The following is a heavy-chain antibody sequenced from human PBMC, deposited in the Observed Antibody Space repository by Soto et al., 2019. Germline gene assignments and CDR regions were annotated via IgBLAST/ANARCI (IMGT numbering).Heavy chain of an antibody. Sequence: PSETLSLTCTVSGGSISSGDYYWSWIRQPPGKGLEWIGYIYYSGSTYYNPSLKSRVTISVDTSKNQFSLKLSPVTAADTAVYYCARDPSPLELRVGYYYYGMDVWGQGTTVTVS. J-gene: IGHJ6*02. CDR1: GGSISSGDYY. CDR2: IYYSGST. D-gene: IGHD1-7*01. V-gene: IGHV4-30-4*01. CDR3: ARDPSPLELRVGYYYYGMDV.